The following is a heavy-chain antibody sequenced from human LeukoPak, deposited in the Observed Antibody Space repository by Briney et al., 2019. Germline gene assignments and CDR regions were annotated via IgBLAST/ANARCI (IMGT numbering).Heavy chain of an antibody. D-gene: IGHD6-13*01. J-gene: IGHJ4*02. Sequence: GGSLRLSCAASGFTFSTYGMHWVRRAPGKGLEWVTVISYDGSYKYYADSVKGRFTISRDNSKNTLYLQMNSLRAEDTAVYYCATAKEALSSSWYLSVDYWGQGTLVTVSS. CDR2: ISYDGSYK. CDR1: GFTFSTYG. CDR3: ATAKEALSSSWYLSVDY. V-gene: IGHV3-30*03.